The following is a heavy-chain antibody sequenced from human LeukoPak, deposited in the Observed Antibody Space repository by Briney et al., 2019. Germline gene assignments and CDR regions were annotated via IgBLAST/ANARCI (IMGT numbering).Heavy chain of an antibody. Sequence: GGSLRLSCAASGFTFSSFAMSWVRQAPGKGLEWVSAISGSGGSTFYANSVKGRFTISRDNSKNTLFLQMNGLRAEDTAVYYCAKDRSCSGSSCNVGSWGQGTMVTVS. D-gene: IGHD2-2*01. V-gene: IGHV3-23*01. J-gene: IGHJ3*01. CDR2: ISGSGGST. CDR3: AKDRSCSGSSCNVGS. CDR1: GFTFSSFA.